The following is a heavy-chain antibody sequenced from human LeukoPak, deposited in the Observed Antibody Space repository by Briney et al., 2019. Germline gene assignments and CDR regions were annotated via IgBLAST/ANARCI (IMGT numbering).Heavy chain of an antibody. D-gene: IGHD3-22*01. Sequence: PSETLSLTCAVYGGSFSGYYWSWIRQSPGKGLEWIGYIHYSGSTSYNPSLKSRVTISVDTSKNQFSLKLSSVTAADTAVYYCARVKGSGYYYVFDYWGQGTLVTVSS. CDR2: IHYSGST. J-gene: IGHJ4*02. CDR3: ARVKGSGYYYVFDY. CDR1: GGSFSGYY. V-gene: IGHV4-59*01.